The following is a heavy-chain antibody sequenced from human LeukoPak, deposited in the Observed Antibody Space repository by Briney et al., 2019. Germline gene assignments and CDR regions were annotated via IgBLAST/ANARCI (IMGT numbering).Heavy chain of an antibody. CDR2: IYYSGNT. D-gene: IGHD3-10*01. CDR1: SGSITSPY. Sequence: SETLSLTCTVSSGSITSPYWSWIRQPPGKGLEWIGHIYYSGNTNYNPSLKSRVTISVDTSKNQFSLKLNSVTAADTAVYYCARRSASGRPFDPWGQGTLVTVSS. J-gene: IGHJ5*02. V-gene: IGHV4-59*08. CDR3: ARRSASGRPFDP.